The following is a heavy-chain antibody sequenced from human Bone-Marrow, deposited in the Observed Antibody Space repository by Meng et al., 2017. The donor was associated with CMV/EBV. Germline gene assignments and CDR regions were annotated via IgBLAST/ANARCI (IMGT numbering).Heavy chain of an antibody. V-gene: IGHV1-8*02. J-gene: IGHJ4*02. Sequence: ASVKVSCKASGYTFTGYYMHWVRQATGQGLEWMGWMNPNSGNTGYAQKFQGRVTMTRNTSISTAYMELSSLRSEDTAVYYCARGLIDSYGPSYYFEYRGQGTLVTVSS. D-gene: IGHD5-18*01. CDR2: MNPNSGNT. CDR1: GYTFTGYY. CDR3: ARGLIDSYGPSYYFEY.